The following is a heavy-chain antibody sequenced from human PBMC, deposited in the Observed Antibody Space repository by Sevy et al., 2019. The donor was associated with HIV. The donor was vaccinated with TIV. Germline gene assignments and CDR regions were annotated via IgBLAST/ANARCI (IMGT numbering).Heavy chain of an antibody. CDR1: GFDFNHHW. D-gene: IGHD3-9*01. V-gene: IGHV3-7*01. CDR2: IKQDGSET. CDR3: ARLPTGLQSFNYLLSTYFDS. Sequence: GESLKISCAASGFDFNHHWMSWVRQAPQKGLEWVANIKQDGSETYYVDSLEGRFTISRDNAQNSLSLQINDLRAEDTAVYYCARLPTGLQSFNYLLSTYFDSWGQGTLVTVSS. J-gene: IGHJ4*02.